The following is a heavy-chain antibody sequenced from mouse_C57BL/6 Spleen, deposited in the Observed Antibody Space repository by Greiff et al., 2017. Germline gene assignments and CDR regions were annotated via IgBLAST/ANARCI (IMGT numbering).Heavy chain of an antibody. V-gene: IGHV1-82*01. J-gene: IGHJ2*01. D-gene: IGHD1-1*01. CDR3: ARGTDYYGIDY. Sequence: VQLQESGPELVKPGASVKISCKASGYAFSSSWMNWVKQRPGKGLEWIGRIYPGDGDTNYNGKFKGKATLTADKSSSTAYMQLSSLTSEDSEVCFCARGTDYYGIDYWGQGTTLTVSS. CDR1: GYAFSSSW. CDR2: IYPGDGDT.